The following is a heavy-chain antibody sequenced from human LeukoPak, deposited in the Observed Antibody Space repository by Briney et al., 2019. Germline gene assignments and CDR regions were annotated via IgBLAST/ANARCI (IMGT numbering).Heavy chain of an antibody. J-gene: IGHJ6*02. V-gene: IGHV4-59*01. CDR2: IYYGGST. CDR1: GGSISSYF. Sequence: KSSETLSLTCTVSGGSISSYFWSWIRQPPGKGLEWIGYIYYGGSTNYNPSLKSRVTISVDTSKNQFSLKLISVTAADTAIYYCAKDGRGSGTYAFYYAMDVWGQGTTVTVSS. D-gene: IGHD3-10*01. CDR3: AKDGRGSGTYAFYYAMDV.